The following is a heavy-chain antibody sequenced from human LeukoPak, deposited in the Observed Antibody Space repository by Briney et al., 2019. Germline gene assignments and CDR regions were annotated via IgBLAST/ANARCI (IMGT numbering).Heavy chain of an antibody. D-gene: IGHD1-26*01. V-gene: IGHV4-4*07. CDR1: GGSISSYY. Sequence: PSETLSLTCTVSGGSISSYYWSWIRQPAGKGLEWIGSIYHSGSTYYNPALKSRVTISVDTSKNQFSLKLSSVTAADTAVYYCARAVGITTALFDYWGQGTLVTVSS. CDR2: IYHSGST. CDR3: ARAVGITTALFDY. J-gene: IGHJ4*02.